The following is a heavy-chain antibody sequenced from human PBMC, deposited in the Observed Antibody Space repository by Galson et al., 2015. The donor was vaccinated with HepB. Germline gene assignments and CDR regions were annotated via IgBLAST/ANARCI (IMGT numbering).Heavy chain of an antibody. CDR3: ASQNSSGYYYEYFQH. D-gene: IGHD3-22*01. J-gene: IGHJ1*01. V-gene: IGHV4-59*01. Sequence: TLSLTCTVSGGSISSYYWSWIRQPPGKGLEWIGYIYYSGSTNYNPSLKSRVTISVDTSKNQFSLKLSSVTAADTAVYYCASQNSSGYYYEYFQHWGQGTLVTVSS. CDR1: GGSISSYY. CDR2: IYYSGST.